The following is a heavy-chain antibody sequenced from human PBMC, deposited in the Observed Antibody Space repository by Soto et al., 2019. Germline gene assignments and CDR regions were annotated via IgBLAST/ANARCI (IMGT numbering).Heavy chain of an antibody. Sequence: SGPTLVKPTQTLTLTCTFSGFSLRTSGVGVGWIRQPPGKALEWLALIYWDDDKPYTPSRKSRRTITKDTSKNQVVLTMTSMDPVDTATYYCANASPPGIAVAGQGGYFQHWGQGTLVTVSS. CDR1: GFSLRTSGVG. CDR2: IYWDDDK. J-gene: IGHJ1*01. CDR3: ANASPPGIAVAGQGGYFQH. D-gene: IGHD6-19*01. V-gene: IGHV2-5*02.